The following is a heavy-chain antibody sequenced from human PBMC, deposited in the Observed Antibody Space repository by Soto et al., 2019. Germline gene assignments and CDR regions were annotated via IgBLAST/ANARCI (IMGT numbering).Heavy chain of an antibody. Sequence: SETLSLTCTVSGGSISSSSYYWGWIRQPPGKGLEWIGSIYYSGSTYYNPSLKSRVTISVDTSKNQFSLKLSSVTAADTAVYYCARQFRYCSSTSCYVLSYWFDPWGQGTLVTVSS. CDR1: GGSISSSSYY. CDR2: IYYSGST. D-gene: IGHD2-2*01. CDR3: ARQFRYCSSTSCYVLSYWFDP. V-gene: IGHV4-39*01. J-gene: IGHJ5*02.